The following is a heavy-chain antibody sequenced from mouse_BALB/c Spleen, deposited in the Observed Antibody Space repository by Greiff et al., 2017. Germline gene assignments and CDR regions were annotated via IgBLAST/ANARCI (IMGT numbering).Heavy chain of an antibody. D-gene: IGHD2-14*01. J-gene: IGHJ2*01. CDR1: GFNIKDTY. V-gene: IGHV14-3*02. Sequence: VQLQQSGAELVKPGASVKLSCTASGFNIKDTYMHWVKQRPEQGLEWIGRIDPANGNTKYDPKFQGKATITADTSSNTAYLQLSSLTSEDTAVYYCATYYRYDEFYFDYWGQGTTLTVSS. CDR3: ATYYRYDEFYFDY. CDR2: IDPANGNT.